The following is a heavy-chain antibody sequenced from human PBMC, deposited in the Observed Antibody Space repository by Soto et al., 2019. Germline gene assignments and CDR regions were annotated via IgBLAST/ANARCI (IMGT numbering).Heavy chain of an antibody. D-gene: IGHD2-8*01. CDR1: GFTFSSHE. CDR3: ARGGVY. Sequence: GGSLRLSCEATGFTFSSHEMNWIRQTPGKRLEWIEKISGSGTTINYADSVKGRFTISRDNVQRTLHLPMDSLRVEDTGVYYCARGGVYWGRGTLVTVSS. CDR2: ISGSGTTI. J-gene: IGHJ1*01. V-gene: IGHV3-48*03.